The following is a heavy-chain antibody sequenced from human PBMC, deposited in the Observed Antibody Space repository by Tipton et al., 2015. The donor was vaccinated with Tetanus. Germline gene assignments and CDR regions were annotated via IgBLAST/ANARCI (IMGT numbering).Heavy chain of an antibody. CDR2: VNGDGSVT. D-gene: IGHD1-26*01. V-gene: IGHV3-74*01. CDR3: ATGVGYYHDS. J-gene: IGHJ4*02. CDR1: GFTFSSYA. Sequence: GSLRLSCAASGFTFSSYAMSWVRQAPGRGLVWLSRVNGDGSVTKYADSVKGRFTIARDNAKNTLYLQMSSLRPDDTAVYYCATGVGYYHDSWGQGTLVTVSS.